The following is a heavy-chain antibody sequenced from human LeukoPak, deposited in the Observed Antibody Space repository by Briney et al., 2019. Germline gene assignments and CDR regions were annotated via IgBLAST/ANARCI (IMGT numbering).Heavy chain of an antibody. D-gene: IGHD3-10*01. J-gene: IGHJ4*02. V-gene: IGHV4-4*02. CDR1: GGSISSSNW. CDR2: IYHSGST. CDR3: AAQRLLWFGELSKYIDY. Sequence: SETLSLTCAVSGGSISSSNWWSWVREPPGKGLEWIGEIYHSGSTNYNPSLRSRVTISVDKSKNQFSLKLSSVTAADTAVYYCAAQRLLWFGELSKYIDYWGQGTLVTVSS.